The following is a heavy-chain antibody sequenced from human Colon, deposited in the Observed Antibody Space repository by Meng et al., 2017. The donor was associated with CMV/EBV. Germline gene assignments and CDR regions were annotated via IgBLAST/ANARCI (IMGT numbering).Heavy chain of an antibody. D-gene: IGHD3-3*01. CDR1: GFTFRIYT. J-gene: IGHJ4*02. CDR2: IGGGSSFI. Sequence: GSLKISCAASGFTFRIYTMNWVRQAPGKGLEWVASIGGGSSFIHYADSVKGRFTVSRDNGKNSLYLQMNSLGAEDTALYYCAKGGLTSGIDNWGQGTLVTVSS. CDR3: AKGGLTSGIDN. V-gene: IGHV3-21*01.